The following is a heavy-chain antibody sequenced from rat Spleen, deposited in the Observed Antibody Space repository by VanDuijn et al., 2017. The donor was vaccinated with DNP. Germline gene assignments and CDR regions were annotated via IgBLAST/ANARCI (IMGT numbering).Heavy chain of an antibody. Sequence: QVQLEESGPGLMQPSETLSLTCTVSGFSLTSNGVGWVRQPLGKGLVWLGTIWAGGRTNSNSAVQSRLIISRDTSKSQVFLKMNRLQPEDTGTYYCARQGTMMVTSFDYWGQGVMVTVSS. CDR3: ARQGTMMVTSFDY. CDR2: IWAGGRT. D-gene: IGHD1-12*03. V-gene: IGHV2-72*01. CDR1: GFSLTSNG. J-gene: IGHJ2*01.